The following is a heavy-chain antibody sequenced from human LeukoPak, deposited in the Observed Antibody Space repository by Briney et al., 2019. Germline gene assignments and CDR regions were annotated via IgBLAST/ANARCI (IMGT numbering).Heavy chain of an antibody. CDR1: GGSISSYY. CDR2: INHSGTT. J-gene: IGHJ4*02. Sequence: SETLSLTCTVSGGSISSYYWSWIRQPPGKGLEWIGDINHSGTTNYSPSLKSRVTISVDTSKNQFSLKLSSVTAADTAVFYCARRTGTYYYDSSGYSPWRYYFDYWGQGTLVTVSS. CDR3: ARRTGTYYYDSSGYSPWRYYFDY. V-gene: IGHV4-34*01. D-gene: IGHD3-22*01.